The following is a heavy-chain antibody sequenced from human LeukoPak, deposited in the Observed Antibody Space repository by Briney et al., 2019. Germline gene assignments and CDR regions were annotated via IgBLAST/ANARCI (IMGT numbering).Heavy chain of an antibody. V-gene: IGHV3-48*03. CDR1: GFSFSSYE. CDR2: ISGSGTTI. J-gene: IGHJ3*02. D-gene: IGHD4-17*01. Sequence: PGGSLRLSCAASGFSFSSYEMNCVRQGPGKGLEWVSYISGSGTTIYDADSVKGRSTISRDNAKNTLYLHLNSLTAEDTAIYYCVRDEIRSGAFDIWGQGTMVTVSS. CDR3: VRDEIRSGAFDI.